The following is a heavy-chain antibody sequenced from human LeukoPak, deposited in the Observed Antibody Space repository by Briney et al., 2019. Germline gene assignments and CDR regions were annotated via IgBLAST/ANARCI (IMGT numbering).Heavy chain of an antibody. CDR1: GFTFSSYA. V-gene: IGHV3-30-3*01. D-gene: IGHD2-2*03. J-gene: IGHJ4*02. Sequence: QPGGSLRLSCAASGFTFSSYAMHWVRQAPGKGLEWVAVISYDGSNNYYADSVKGRFTISRDNSKNTLFLQMNSLRAEDTAVYYCARDSVGYCSSTSCYAEGGFDYWGQGTLVTVSS. CDR3: ARDSVGYCSSTSCYAEGGFDY. CDR2: ISYDGSNN.